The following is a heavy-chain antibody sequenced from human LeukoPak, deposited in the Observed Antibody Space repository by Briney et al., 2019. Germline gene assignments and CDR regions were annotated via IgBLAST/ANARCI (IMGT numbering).Heavy chain of an antibody. J-gene: IGHJ4*02. CDR1: GGSISSGGYS. D-gene: IGHD3-16*01. V-gene: IGHV4-30-2*01. CDR3: ARAVKFGGVQYYFDY. CDR2: IYHSGST. Sequence: SETLSLTCAVSGGSISSGGYSWSWIRQPPGKGLEWIGYIYHSGSTYYNPSLKSRVTISVDRSKNQFSLKLSSVTAADTAVCYCARAVKFGGVQYYFDYWGQGTLVTVSS.